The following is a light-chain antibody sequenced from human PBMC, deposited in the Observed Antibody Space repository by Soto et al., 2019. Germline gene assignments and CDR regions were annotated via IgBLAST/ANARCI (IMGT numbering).Light chain of an antibody. CDR1: QSVSTY. CDR2: DAS. Sequence: DIKMTQSPSSLSASVGDTVTITCRASQSVSTYLNWYQQRPGKAPSLLIYDASTLQRGVPSRFSGSGSGTDFTLTISNLQSEDFATYYCQQSYSTPRTFGQGTKVEIK. CDR3: QQSYSTPRT. V-gene: IGKV1-39*01. J-gene: IGKJ1*01.